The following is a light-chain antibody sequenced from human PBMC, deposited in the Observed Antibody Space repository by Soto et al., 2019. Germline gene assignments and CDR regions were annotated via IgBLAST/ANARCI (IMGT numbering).Light chain of an antibody. CDR2: KAS. CDR1: QTISSW. J-gene: IGKJ1*01. V-gene: IGKV1-5*03. Sequence: DIQMTQSPSTLSGSVGDRVTITCRASQTISSWLAWYQQKPGKAPKLLIYKASTLKSGVPSRFSGSGSGTEFTLTISSLQPDGFATYYYQHYNSYSEAFGQGTKVEL. CDR3: QHYNSYSEA.